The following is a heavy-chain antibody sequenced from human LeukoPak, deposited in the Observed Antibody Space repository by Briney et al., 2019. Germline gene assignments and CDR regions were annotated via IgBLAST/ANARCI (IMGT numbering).Heavy chain of an antibody. D-gene: IGHD3-10*01. J-gene: IGHJ6*03. CDR2: MNPNSGNT. CDR1: GYTFTSYD. V-gene: IGHV1-8*01. CDR3: AKSRVYYYYYIDV. Sequence: GASVKVSCKASGYTFTSYDINWVRQATGQGLEWMGWMNPNSGNTGYAQKFQGRVTMTRNTSISTAYMELSSLRSGDTAVYYCAKSRVYYYYYIDVWGKGTTVTVSS.